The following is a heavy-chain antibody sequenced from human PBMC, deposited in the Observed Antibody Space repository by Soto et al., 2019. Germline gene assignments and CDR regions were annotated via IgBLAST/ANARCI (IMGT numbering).Heavy chain of an antibody. D-gene: IGHD6-19*01. V-gene: IGHV1-46*01. CDR2: INPSGGST. CDR1: GYTFTSYY. CDR3: ARDRGGYSSGWYPTYYYYGMDV. Sequence: ASVKVSCKASGYTFTSYYMHWVRQAPGQGLEWMGIINPSGGSTSYAQKFQGRVTMTRDTSTSTVYMELSSLRSEDTAVCYCARDRGGYSSGWYPTYYYYGMDVWGQGTTVTVSS. J-gene: IGHJ6*02.